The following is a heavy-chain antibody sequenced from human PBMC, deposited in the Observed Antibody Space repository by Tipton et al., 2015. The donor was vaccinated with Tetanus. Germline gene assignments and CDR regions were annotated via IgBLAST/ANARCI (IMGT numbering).Heavy chain of an antibody. J-gene: IGHJ4*02. V-gene: IGHV1-8*01. Sequence: QSGAEVKKPGASVRVSCKASGYTFTSYDINWVRQATGQGLEWMGWMNPASGNTGYAQKFQGRVTMTRDTSMSTAFMEVTRLGSEDTAIYYCAKDRYDSSGYYYLWDYWGQGTLVTVSS. CDR3: AKDRYDSSGYYYLWDY. CDR2: MNPASGNT. CDR1: GYTFTSYD. D-gene: IGHD3-22*01.